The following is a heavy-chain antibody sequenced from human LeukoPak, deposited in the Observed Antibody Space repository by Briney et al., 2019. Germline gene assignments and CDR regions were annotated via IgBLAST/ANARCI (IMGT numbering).Heavy chain of an antibody. J-gene: IGHJ4*02. D-gene: IGHD6-19*01. CDR2: ISSSSSSR. CDR3: AGRRSSGWYAY. CDR1: GFTFSSHS. V-gene: IGHV3-48*04. Sequence: EAGGSLRLSCAASGFTFSSHSMNWVRQAPGKGLEWVSYISSSSSSRYYADSVKGRFLIFRDTSKNTVDLQMNSLRVEDTAVYYCAGRRSSGWYAYWGQGTLVTVSS.